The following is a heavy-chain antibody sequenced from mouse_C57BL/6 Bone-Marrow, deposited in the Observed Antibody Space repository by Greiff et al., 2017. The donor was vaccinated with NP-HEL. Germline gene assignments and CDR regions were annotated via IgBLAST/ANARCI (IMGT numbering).Heavy chain of an antibody. Sequence: VQLQQSGPVLVKPGASVKMSCKASGYTFTDYYMNWVKQSHGKSLEWIGVINPYNGGTSYNQKFKGKATLTADKSSSTAYMQLSSLTYEDSAVYYCAREDGYSYYYAMDYWGQGTSVTVSS. D-gene: IGHD2-3*01. CDR1: GYTFTDYY. CDR3: AREDGYSYYYAMDY. CDR2: INPYNGGT. V-gene: IGHV1-19*01. J-gene: IGHJ4*01.